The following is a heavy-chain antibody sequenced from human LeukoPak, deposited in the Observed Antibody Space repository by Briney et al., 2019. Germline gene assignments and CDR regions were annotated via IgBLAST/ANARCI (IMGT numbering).Heavy chain of an antibody. CDR3: ARNLGAVAGTRWFDP. V-gene: IGHV4-39*01. D-gene: IGHD6-19*01. J-gene: IGHJ5*02. CDR2: IYYSGST. CDR1: GGSISSSSYY. Sequence: SETLSLTCTVSGGSISSSSYYWGWIRQPPGKGLEWIGSIYYSGSTYYNPSLKNRVTISVDTSKNQFSLKLSSVTAADTAVYYCARNLGAVAGTRWFDPWGQGTLVTVSS.